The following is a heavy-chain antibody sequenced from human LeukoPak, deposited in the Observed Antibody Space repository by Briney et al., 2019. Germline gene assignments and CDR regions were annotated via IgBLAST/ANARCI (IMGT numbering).Heavy chain of an antibody. D-gene: IGHD1-26*01. V-gene: IGHV3-33*01. CDR2: IWYDGSKK. J-gene: IGHJ1*01. CDR3: TVWSGSSYLEYLQH. CDR1: GLIFSHYG. Sequence: GTSLRLSCAASGLIFSHYGMHWVRQSPGKGLDWVALIWYDGSKKYYADSVKGRFTISRDNAKDTLYLQVDSLRVEDTAVYYCTVWSGSSYLEYLQHWGQGTLVSVSA.